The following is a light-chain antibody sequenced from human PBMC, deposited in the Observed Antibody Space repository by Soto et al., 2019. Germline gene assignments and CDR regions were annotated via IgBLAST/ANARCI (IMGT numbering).Light chain of an antibody. CDR2: GAS. Sequence: EIVLTQSPGTLSLSPWERATLSCRASQSVSSSYLAWYQQKPGQAPRLLIYGASTRPTGIPARFSGRGSGTEFTLTITSLQSEDFAVYYCQQYKNWPPITFGQGTRLEIK. J-gene: IGKJ5*01. CDR1: QSVSSSY. CDR3: QQYKNWPPIT. V-gene: IGKV3-15*01.